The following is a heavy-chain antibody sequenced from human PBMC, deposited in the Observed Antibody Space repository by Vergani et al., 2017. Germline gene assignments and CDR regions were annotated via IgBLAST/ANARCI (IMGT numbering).Heavy chain of an antibody. CDR3: AKSGWLQHFGAHYFDS. J-gene: IGHJ4*02. CDR2: LTASGSGI. V-gene: IGHV3-23*04. CDR1: GFGFSNAW. D-gene: IGHD5-24*01. Sequence: EVQLVESGGGLLKPGGSLRLSCAASGFGFSNAWIPWVRRGQGKGLEWVSGLTASGSGISYADSVRGRFTISRDNSKNTLFLQMDSLRAEDTAVYYCAKSGWLQHFGAHYFDSWGQGILVTVSS.